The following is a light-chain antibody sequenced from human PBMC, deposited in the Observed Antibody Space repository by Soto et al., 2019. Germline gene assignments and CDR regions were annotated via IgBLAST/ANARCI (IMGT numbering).Light chain of an antibody. Sequence: QSVLTQPPSVSAAPGQKVTISCSGSNSSIGNGFVSWYQQLPGTAPKLLIYENNKRPSGIPDRFSGSKSGTSATLGITGLQTGDEADYYCGKWDSSLSGLYVFGTGTKVTVL. CDR2: ENN. J-gene: IGLJ1*01. CDR3: GKWDSSLSGLYV. CDR1: NSSIGNGF. V-gene: IGLV1-51*02.